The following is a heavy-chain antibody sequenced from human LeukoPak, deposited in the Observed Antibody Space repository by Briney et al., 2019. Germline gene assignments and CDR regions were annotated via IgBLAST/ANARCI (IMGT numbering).Heavy chain of an antibody. Sequence: SVKVSCKASEGTFCSYATSWVRQAPGQGLEWMGRIIPIRGTANYAQKFQGRVTITTDESTSTAYMELSSLSSEDTAVYYGARGELPIVVLPAALTHWGQGTLVTVSS. J-gene: IGHJ4*02. V-gene: IGHV1-69*11. D-gene: IGHD2-2*01. CDR1: EGTFCSYA. CDR2: IIPIRGTA. CDR3: ARGELPIVVLPAALTH.